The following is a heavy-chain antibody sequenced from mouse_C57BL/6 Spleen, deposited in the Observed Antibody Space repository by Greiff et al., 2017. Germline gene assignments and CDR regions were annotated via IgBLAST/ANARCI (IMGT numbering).Heavy chain of an antibody. CDR3: ARGEKGEIYGDYGY. D-gene: IGHD2-13*01. CDR2: IDPSDSET. Sequence: VQLQQPGAELVRPGSSVKLSCKASGYTFTSYWMHWVKQRPIQGLEWIGNIDPSDSETHYNQKFKDKATLTVDKSSSTAYMQLSSLTSEDSAVYYWARGEKGEIYGDYGYWGQGTTLTVSS. J-gene: IGHJ2*01. V-gene: IGHV1-52*01. CDR1: GYTFTSYW.